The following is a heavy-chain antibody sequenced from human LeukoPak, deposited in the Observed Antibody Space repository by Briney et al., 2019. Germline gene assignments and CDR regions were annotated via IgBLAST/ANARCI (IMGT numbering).Heavy chain of an antibody. V-gene: IGHV3-23*01. CDR1: GFSFSSYA. CDR2: ISGSGGSA. CDR3: AKDLGIIVVVGAALRTFGY. Sequence: GGCLRLSCAVSGFSFSSYAMSWVRQAPGKGLEWVSAISGSGGSAYYADSVKGRFTISRDNSKNTLYLQMNSLRAEDTAVYYCAKDLGIIVVVGAALRTFGYWGQRTLVTVSS. D-gene: IGHD2-15*01. J-gene: IGHJ4*02.